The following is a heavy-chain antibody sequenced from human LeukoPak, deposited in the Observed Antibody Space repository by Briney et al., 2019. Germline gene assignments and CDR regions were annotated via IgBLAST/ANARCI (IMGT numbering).Heavy chain of an antibody. CDR1: GFTFDDYA. Sequence: GGSLRLSCAASGFTFDDYAMHWVRQAPGKGLEWVSGISWNSGSIGYADSVKGRFIISRDNAKNSLYLQMNSLRAEDTALCYCAKDGAAGGQGNWFDPWGQGTLVTVSS. V-gene: IGHV3-9*01. D-gene: IGHD6-13*01. CDR3: AKDGAAGGQGNWFDP. J-gene: IGHJ5*02. CDR2: ISWNSGSI.